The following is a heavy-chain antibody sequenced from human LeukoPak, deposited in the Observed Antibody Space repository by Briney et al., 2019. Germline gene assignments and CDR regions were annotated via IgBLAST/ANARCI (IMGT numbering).Heavy chain of an antibody. Sequence: PSETLSLTCTVSGGSISSYYWSWIRQPPGKRLEWIGYGHYSGCTNYNPSFKTRVTISVDTSKNQFSLKLTSVTAADTAVYYCARAYYDFWRLDYWGQGTLVTVSS. CDR2: GHYSGCT. D-gene: IGHD3-3*01. V-gene: IGHV4-59*01. CDR1: GGSISSYY. J-gene: IGHJ4*02. CDR3: ARAYYDFWRLDY.